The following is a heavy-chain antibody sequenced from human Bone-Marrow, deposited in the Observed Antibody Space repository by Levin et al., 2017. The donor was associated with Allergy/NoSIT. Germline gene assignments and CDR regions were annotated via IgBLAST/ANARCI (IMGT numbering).Heavy chain of an antibody. CDR3: ARQLSPYSPPYYYGMDV. CDR1: GGSISSYY. J-gene: IGHJ6*02. V-gene: IGHV4-59*08. Sequence: SETLSLTCTVSGGSISSYYWSWIRQPPGKGLEWIGYIYYSGSTNYNPSLKSRVTISVDTSKNQFSLKLSSVTAADTAVYYCARQLSPYSPPYYYGMDVWGQGTTVTVSS. CDR2: IYYSGST. D-gene: IGHD6-13*01.